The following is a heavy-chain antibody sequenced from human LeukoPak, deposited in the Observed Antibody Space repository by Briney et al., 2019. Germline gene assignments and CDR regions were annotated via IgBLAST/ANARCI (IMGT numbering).Heavy chain of an antibody. V-gene: IGHV3-15*01. CDR3: TTERARRSWYKNDAFDI. CDR2: IKSKTDGGTT. CDR1: GFTFSNAW. Sequence: GGSLRLSCAASGFTFSNAWMSWVRQAPGKGLEWVGRIKSKTDGGTTDYAAPVKGRFTISRDDSKNTLYLQMNSLKTEDTAVYYCTTERARRSWYKNDAFDIWGQGTMVTVSS. D-gene: IGHD6-13*01. J-gene: IGHJ3*02.